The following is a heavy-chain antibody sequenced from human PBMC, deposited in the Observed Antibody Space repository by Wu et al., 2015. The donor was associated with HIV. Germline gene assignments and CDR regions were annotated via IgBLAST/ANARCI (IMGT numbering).Heavy chain of an antibody. CDR1: GYTFTGYY. Sequence: QVQLVQSGAEVKKPGASVKVSCKASGYTFTGYYMHWVRQAPGQGLEWMGWINPNSGGTNYAQKFQGRVTMTRDTSISTAYMELSRLRSDDTAVYYCARRSIAAAGKTYYYYMDVWGKGTTVTVSS. J-gene: IGHJ6*03. V-gene: IGHV1-2*02. D-gene: IGHD6-13*01. CDR2: INPNSGGT. CDR3: ARRSIAAAGKTYYYYMDV.